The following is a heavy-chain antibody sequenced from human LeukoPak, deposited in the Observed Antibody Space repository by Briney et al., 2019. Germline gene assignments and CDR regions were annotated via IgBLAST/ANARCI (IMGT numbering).Heavy chain of an antibody. J-gene: IGHJ3*02. Sequence: SETLSLTCAISGGSISSNYWSWIRQPPGKGLEWIGYCHYSGNTNYNPSLKSRATISVDMSKNQFFLTLNSVTAADTAVYYCARSASSTSRSAFDIWGQGTRVTASS. V-gene: IGHV4-59*13. CDR1: GGSISSNY. CDR3: ARSASSTSRSAFDI. CDR2: CHYSGNT.